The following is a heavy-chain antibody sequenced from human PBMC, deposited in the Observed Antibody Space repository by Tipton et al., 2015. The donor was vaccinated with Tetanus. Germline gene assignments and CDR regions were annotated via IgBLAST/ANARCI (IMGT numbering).Heavy chain of an antibody. CDR1: GFTFSSYG. V-gene: IGHV3-33*01. J-gene: IGHJ4*02. CDR2: IWYDGSDR. D-gene: IGHD2-15*01. Sequence: SGFTFSSYGMHWVRQAPGKGLEWVSVIWYDGSDRYYADSVKGRFTISRDNSKNTLYLQRNSLRAEDTAVYYCAREADCSGGSCYSGDFDYWGQGTLVTVSS. CDR3: AREADCSGGSCYSGDFDY.